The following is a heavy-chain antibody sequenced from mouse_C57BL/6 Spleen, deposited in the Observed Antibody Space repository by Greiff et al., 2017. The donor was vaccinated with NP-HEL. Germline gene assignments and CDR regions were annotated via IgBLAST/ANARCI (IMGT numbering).Heavy chain of an antibody. CDR2: ISGGGGNT. CDR3: ARHPFDY. CDR1: GFTFSSSP. Sequence: EVKLVESGGGLVKPGGSLKLSCAASGFTFSSSPMSWVRQTPEKRLEWVATISGGGGNTYYPDSVKGRFTISRYNAKNTLYLQMSSLRSEDTALYYCARHPFDYWGQGTTLTVSS. J-gene: IGHJ2*01. V-gene: IGHV5-9*01.